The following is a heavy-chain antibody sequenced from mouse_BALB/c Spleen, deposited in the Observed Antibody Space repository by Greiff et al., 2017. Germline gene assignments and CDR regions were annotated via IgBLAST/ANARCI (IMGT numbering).Heavy chain of an antibody. CDR1: GYSITSDYA. Sequence: EVQLQESGPGLVKPSQSLSLTCTVTGYSITSDYAWNWIRQFPGNQLEWMGYISYSGSTSYNPSLKSRISITRDTSKNQFFLQLNSVTTEDTATYYCASTGPYFDYWGQGTTLTVSS. J-gene: IGHJ2*01. CDR3: ASTGPYFDY. D-gene: IGHD4-1*02. CDR2: ISYSGST. V-gene: IGHV3-2*02.